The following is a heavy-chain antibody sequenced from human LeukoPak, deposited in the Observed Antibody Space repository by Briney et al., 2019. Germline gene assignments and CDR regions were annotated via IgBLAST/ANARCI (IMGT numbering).Heavy chain of an antibody. V-gene: IGHV4-34*01. CDR3: ASPRGDDSGGYYTWYFHH. Sequence: SETLSLTCAVYGGAFNDYYWTWIRQPPGKGLEWIGEINHGGSTNYNPSLKSRVTISVDTSKNQFSLKLSSVTAADTAVYFCASPRGDDSGGYYTWYFHHWGQGILVTVSS. D-gene: IGHD3-22*01. CDR2: INHGGST. J-gene: IGHJ1*01. CDR1: GGAFNDYY.